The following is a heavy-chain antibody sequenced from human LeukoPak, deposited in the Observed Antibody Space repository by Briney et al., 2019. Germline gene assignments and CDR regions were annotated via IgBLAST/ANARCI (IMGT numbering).Heavy chain of an antibody. CDR2: ISSSSSTI. D-gene: IGHD6-13*01. CDR3: AKGSFSSSWYGGN. CDR1: GFTFSSYS. J-gene: IGHJ4*02. Sequence: GGSLRLSCAASGFTFSSYSMNWVRQAPGKGLEWVSYISSSSSTIYYADSVKGRFTISRDNAKNSLYLQMNSLTAEDTAVYYCAKGSFSSSWYGGNWGQGTLVTVSS. V-gene: IGHV3-48*01.